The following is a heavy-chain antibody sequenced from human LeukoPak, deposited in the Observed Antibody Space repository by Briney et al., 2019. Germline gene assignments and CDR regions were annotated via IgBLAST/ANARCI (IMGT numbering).Heavy chain of an antibody. CDR2: ISSSGSTI. Sequence: GGSLRLSCAASGFTFSDYYMSWIRQAPGKGLEWVSYISSSGSTIYYADSVKGRFTISRDNSKNTLYLEMNSLRAEDTAVYYCARADEQLLDYWGQGTLVTVSS. CDR3: ARADEQLLDY. D-gene: IGHD6-6*01. J-gene: IGHJ4*02. V-gene: IGHV3-11*04. CDR1: GFTFSDYY.